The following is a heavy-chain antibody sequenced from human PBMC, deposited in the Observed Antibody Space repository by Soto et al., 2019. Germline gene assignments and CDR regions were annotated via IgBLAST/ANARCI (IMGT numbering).Heavy chain of an antibody. V-gene: IGHV3-72*01. CDR2: TRNKANSYTT. CDR3: ARVGSSGWYYFDY. CDR1: GFTFSDHY. D-gene: IGHD6-19*01. J-gene: IGHJ4*02. Sequence: GGSLRLSCAASGFTFSDHYMDWVRQAPGKGLEWVGRTRNKANSYTTEYAASVKGSFTISRDDSKNSLYLQMNSLKTEDTAVYYCARVGSSGWYYFDYWGQGTLVTVSS.